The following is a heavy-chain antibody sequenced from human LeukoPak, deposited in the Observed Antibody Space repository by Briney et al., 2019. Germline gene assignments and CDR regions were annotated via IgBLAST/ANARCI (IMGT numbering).Heavy chain of an antibody. V-gene: IGHV1-18*01. CDR3: ARDSYYCDSSGYPDY. CDR1: GYTFTSYG. CDR2: ISAYNGNT. D-gene: IGHD3-22*01. Sequence: GASVKVSCKASGYTFTSYGISWVRQAPGQGLEWMGWISAYNGNTNYAQKLQGRVTMTTDTSTSTAYMELRSLRSDDTAVYYCARDSYYCDSSGYPDYWGQGTLVTVSS. J-gene: IGHJ4*02.